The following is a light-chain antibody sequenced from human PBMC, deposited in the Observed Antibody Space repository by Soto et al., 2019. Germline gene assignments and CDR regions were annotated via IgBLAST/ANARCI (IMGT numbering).Light chain of an antibody. V-gene: IGKV3-11*01. CDR2: DAS. CDR3: PQRSNWLT. CDR1: QSVSSY. Sequence: ELVMTQSPASLSVSNGARATLSCGASQSVSSYLAWYQQKPGQAPGVLIYDASNRATGIPARFSGGGSGTVFTLTFSSLEPDFFAVDYCPQRSNWLTFGGGTTVEI. J-gene: IGKJ4*01.